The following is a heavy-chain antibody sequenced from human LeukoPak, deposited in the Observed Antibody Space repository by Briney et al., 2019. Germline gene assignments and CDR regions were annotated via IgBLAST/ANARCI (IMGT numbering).Heavy chain of an antibody. Sequence: TSETLSLTCTVSGGSISSYYWSWIRQPPGKGLEWIGYIYYSGSTNYNPSLKSRVTISVDTSKNQFSLKLSSVTAADTAVYYCARHRATDYCSGGSCYPRGRWFDPWGRGTLVTVSS. J-gene: IGHJ5*02. CDR3: ARHRATDYCSGGSCYPRGRWFDP. CDR1: GGSISSYY. CDR2: IYYSGST. V-gene: IGHV4-59*08. D-gene: IGHD2-15*01.